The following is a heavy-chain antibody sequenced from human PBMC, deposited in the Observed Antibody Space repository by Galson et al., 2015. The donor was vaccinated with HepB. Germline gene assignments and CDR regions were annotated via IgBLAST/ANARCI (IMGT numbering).Heavy chain of an antibody. V-gene: IGHV3-66*01. CDR1: GFTVSSNY. D-gene: IGHD7-27*01. Sequence: SLRLSCAASGFTVSSNYMTWVRQAPGKGLEWVSVIYSGGSTYYADSVKGRFTISRDNSKNPLYLQMNSLRAEDTAVYYCARDPTGDRFDYWGQGTLVTVSS. CDR3: ARDPTGDRFDY. J-gene: IGHJ4*02. CDR2: IYSGGST.